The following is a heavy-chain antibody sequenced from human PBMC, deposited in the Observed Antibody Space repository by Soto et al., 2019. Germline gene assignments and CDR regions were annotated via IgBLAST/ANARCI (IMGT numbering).Heavy chain of an antibody. CDR2: INHSGST. J-gene: IGHJ6*03. Sequence: QVQLQQWGAGLLKPSETLSLTCAVYGGSFSGYYWSWIRQPPGKGLEWIGEINHSGSTNYNPSLKSRVTISGDTSKNQFSLKLSSVTAADTAVYYCARASRVGVYSNYYYYMDVWGKGTTVTVSS. V-gene: IGHV4-34*01. D-gene: IGHD4-4*01. CDR1: GGSFSGYY. CDR3: ARASRVGVYSNYYYYMDV.